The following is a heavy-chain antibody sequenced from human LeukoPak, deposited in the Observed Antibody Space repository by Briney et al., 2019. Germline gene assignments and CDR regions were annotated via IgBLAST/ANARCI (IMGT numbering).Heavy chain of an antibody. Sequence: SETLSLTCTVSGGSISGYYWSWIRQPAGKGLEWIGRIYTSGSTNYNPSLKSRVTMSVDTSKNQFSLKLSSVTAADTAVYYCARDRSGVVPAAIFDPWGQGTLVTVSS. CDR3: ARDRSGVVPAAIFDP. D-gene: IGHD2-2*01. V-gene: IGHV4-4*07. CDR2: IYTSGST. CDR1: GGSISGYY. J-gene: IGHJ5*02.